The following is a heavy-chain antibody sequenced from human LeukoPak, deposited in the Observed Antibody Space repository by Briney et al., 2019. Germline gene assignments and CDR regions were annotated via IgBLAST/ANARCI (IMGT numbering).Heavy chain of an antibody. D-gene: IGHD5-12*01. CDR1: GFTFSSYA. J-gene: IGHJ4*02. Sequence: PGGSLRLSCAASGFTFSSYAMSWVRQAPGKGLEWVSYISSSSSTIYYADSVKGRFTISRDNSKNTLYLQMNSLRAEDTAVYYCAKESFGHIVATIEFDYWGQGTLVTVSS. V-gene: IGHV3-23*01. CDR3: AKESFGHIVATIEFDY. CDR2: ISSSSSTI.